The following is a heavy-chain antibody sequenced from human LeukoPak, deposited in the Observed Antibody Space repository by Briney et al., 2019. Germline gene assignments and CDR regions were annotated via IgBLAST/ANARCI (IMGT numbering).Heavy chain of an antibody. CDR2: IIPIFGTA. V-gene: IGHV1-69*05. CDR3: ASKAFYGVSWFDP. CDR1: GGTFSSYA. J-gene: IGHJ5*02. D-gene: IGHD4-17*01. Sequence: ASVKVSCKASGGTFSSYAISWVRQAPGQGLEWMGGIIPIFGTANYAQKFQGRVTITTDESTSTAYMELSSLRSEDTAVYYCASKAFYGVSWFDPWGQGTLVTVSS.